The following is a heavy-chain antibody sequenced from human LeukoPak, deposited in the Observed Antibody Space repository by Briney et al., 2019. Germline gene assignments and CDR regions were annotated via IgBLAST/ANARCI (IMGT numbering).Heavy chain of an antibody. V-gene: IGHV4-4*02. D-gene: IGHD3-22*01. CDR3: TTLYYYDTTGYYWRGFDY. CDR1: GGSISNSNW. J-gene: IGHJ4*02. CDR2: IYHSGNT. Sequence: SETLSLTCAVSGGSISNSNWWSWVRQPPGKGLEWIGEIYHSGNTNYNPSLKSRVTITVDTSKNQFSLELNSVTAADTALYFCTTLYYYDTTGYYWRGFDYWGQGALVTVSS.